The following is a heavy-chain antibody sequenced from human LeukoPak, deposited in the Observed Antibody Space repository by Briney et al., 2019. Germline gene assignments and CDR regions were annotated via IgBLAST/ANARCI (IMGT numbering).Heavy chain of an antibody. J-gene: IGHJ4*02. CDR3: AREKLGEHIVVADY. D-gene: IGHD2-21*01. CDR2: IKQDGSEK. Sequence: GGSLRLSCAASGFTFSSYWMSWVRQAPGRGLEWVANIKQDGSEKYYVDSVKGRFTISRDNAKNSLYLQMNSLRAEDTAVYYCAREKLGEHIVVADYWGQGTLVTVSS. V-gene: IGHV3-7*01. CDR1: GFTFSSYW.